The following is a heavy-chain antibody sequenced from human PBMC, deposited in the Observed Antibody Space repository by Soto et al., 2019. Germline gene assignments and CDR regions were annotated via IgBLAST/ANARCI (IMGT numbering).Heavy chain of an antibody. Sequence: GGCLKISSAASGITFSSCAMSWVRQAPGKGLEWVSTISGSTDSTYYADSVKGRFTISRDNSKNTLYLQMNSLRAEDTAVFYCAEERSSGWSFDYWGQGTLVTVSS. V-gene: IGHV3-23*01. D-gene: IGHD6-19*01. CDR1: GITFSSCA. CDR3: AEERSSGWSFDY. J-gene: IGHJ4*02. CDR2: ISGSTDST.